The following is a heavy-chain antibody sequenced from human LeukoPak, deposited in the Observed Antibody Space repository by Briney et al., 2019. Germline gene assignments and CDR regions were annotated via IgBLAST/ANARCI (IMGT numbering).Heavy chain of an antibody. CDR3: ASSYYYGSGSYYFDY. Sequence: PSETLSLTRTVSGGSISSSSYYWGWIRQPPGKGLEWIGSIYYSGSTYYNPSLKSRVTISVDTSKNQFSLKLSSVTAADTAVYYCASSYYYGSGSYYFDYWGQGTLVTVSS. CDR2: IYYSGST. CDR1: GGSISSSSYY. D-gene: IGHD3-10*01. V-gene: IGHV4-39*01. J-gene: IGHJ4*02.